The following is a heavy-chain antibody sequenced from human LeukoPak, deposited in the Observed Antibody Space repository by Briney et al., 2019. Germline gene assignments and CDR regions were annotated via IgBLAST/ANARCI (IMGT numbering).Heavy chain of an antibody. J-gene: IGHJ6*04. V-gene: IGHV3-73*01. Sequence: GGSLRLSCAASGFTFSGSAMHWVRQASGKGLEWVGRIRSKANSYATAYAASVKGRFTISRDDSKNTAYLQMNSLKTEDTAVYYCTRLPPRLYCSSTSCYEDYYYYCMDVWGKGTTVTVSS. CDR3: TRLPPRLYCSSTSCYEDYYYYCMDV. CDR1: GFTFSGSA. CDR2: IRSKANSYAT. D-gene: IGHD2-2*01.